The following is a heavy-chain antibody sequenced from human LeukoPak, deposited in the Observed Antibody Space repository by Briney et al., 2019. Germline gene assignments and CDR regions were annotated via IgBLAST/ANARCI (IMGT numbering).Heavy chain of an antibody. J-gene: IGHJ6*03. CDR1: GFTFSSYA. D-gene: IGHD2-2*01. CDR2: ISYDGSNK. CDR3: ARSGYCSSTSCYAQSSYYYYYMDV. V-gene: IGHV3-30*04. Sequence: PGGSLRLSCAASGFTFSSYAMHWVRQAPGKGLEWVAVISYDGSNKYYADSVKGRFTISRDNSKNTLYLQMNSLRAEDTAVYYCARSGYCSSTSCYAQSSYYYYYMDVWGKGTTVTVSS.